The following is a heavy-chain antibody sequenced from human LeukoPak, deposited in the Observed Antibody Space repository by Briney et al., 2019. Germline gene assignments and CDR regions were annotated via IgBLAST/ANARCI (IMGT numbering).Heavy chain of an antibody. Sequence: SETLSLTCTVSGGSISSYYWSWIRQPPGKGLEWIGYIYYSGSTNYNPSLKSRVTISVDTSKNQFSLKLSSVTAADTAVYYCTRGEEVITPFDYWGQGTLVTVSS. V-gene: IGHV4-59*08. D-gene: IGHD3-22*01. J-gene: IGHJ4*02. CDR1: GGSISSYY. CDR3: TRGEEVITPFDY. CDR2: IYYSGST.